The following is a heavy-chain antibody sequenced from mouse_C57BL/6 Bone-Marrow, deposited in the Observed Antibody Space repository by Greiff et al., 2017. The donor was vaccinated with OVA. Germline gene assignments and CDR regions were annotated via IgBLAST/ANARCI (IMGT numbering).Heavy chain of an antibody. V-gene: IGHV1-64*01. Sequence: QVQPQQPGAELVKPGASVKLSCKASGYTFTSYWMHWVKQRPGQGLEWIGMIHPNSGSTNYNEKFKSKATLTVDKSSSTAYMQLSSLTSEDSAVYYCARSGTSLYFDYWGQGTTLTVSS. J-gene: IGHJ2*01. CDR2: IHPNSGST. CDR3: ARSGTSLYFDY. D-gene: IGHD4-1*01. CDR1: GYTFTSYW.